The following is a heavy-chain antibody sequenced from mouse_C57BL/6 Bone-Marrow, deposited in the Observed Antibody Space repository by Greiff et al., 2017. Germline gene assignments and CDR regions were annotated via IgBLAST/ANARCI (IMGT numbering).Heavy chain of an antibody. CDR3: ARQGQRAFAY. CDR1: GFTFSSYT. CDR2: ISGGGGNT. V-gene: IGHV5-9*01. J-gene: IGHJ3*01. D-gene: IGHD6-1*01. Sequence: DVMLVESGGGLVKPGGSLKLSCAASGFTFSSYTMSWVRQTPEKRLEWVATISGGGGNTYYPDSVKGRFTISRDNAKNTLYLQMSRVRSEDTAVYYWARQGQRAFAYWGQGTLVTVSA.